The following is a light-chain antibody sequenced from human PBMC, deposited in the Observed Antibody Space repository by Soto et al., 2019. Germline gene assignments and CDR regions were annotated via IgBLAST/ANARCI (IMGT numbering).Light chain of an antibody. CDR2: VAS. CDR1: QGITNY. Sequence: DIQMTQSPSSLSASVGDRVTITCRASQGITNYLAWYQQKPGKVPKLLIYVASTLQSGVPSRFSGTGSGTDFTLTISNLQTEDVATYYCQKCDSAPLTFGGGTKVEIK. J-gene: IGKJ4*01. CDR3: QKCDSAPLT. V-gene: IGKV1-27*01.